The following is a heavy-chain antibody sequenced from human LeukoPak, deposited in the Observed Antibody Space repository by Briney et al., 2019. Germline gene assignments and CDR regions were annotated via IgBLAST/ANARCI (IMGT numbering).Heavy chain of an antibody. V-gene: IGHV1-18*01. J-gene: IGHJ4*02. CDR3: ASPKDDGRRCFDY. CDR2: ISAYNGNT. D-gene: IGHD4-17*01. CDR1: GYTFTSYG. Sequence: RASVKVSCKASGYTFTSYGISWVRQAPGQGLEWMGWISAYNGNTNYAQKLQGRVTMTTDTSTSTAYLELRSLRSDDTAVYYCASPKDDGRRCFDYWGQGTLVTVSS.